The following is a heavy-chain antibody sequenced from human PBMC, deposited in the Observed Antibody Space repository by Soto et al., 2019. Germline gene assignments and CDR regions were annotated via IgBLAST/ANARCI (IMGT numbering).Heavy chain of an antibody. CDR1: GGSISSSNW. J-gene: IGHJ4*02. Sequence: LSLTFAVSGGSISSSNWWSWVRQPPGKGLEWIGEIYHSGSTNYNPSLKSRVTISVDKSKNQFSLKLSSVTAADTAVYYCARAPDYVWGSYRYHNFDYWGQGTLVTVSS. V-gene: IGHV4-4*02. CDR3: ARAPDYVWGSYRYHNFDY. CDR2: IYHSGST. D-gene: IGHD3-16*02.